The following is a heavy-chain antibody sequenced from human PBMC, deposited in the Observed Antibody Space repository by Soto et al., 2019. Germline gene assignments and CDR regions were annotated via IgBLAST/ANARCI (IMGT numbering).Heavy chain of an antibody. J-gene: IGHJ4*02. CDR3: ARDLEDPDTAMVMGYFDY. CDR1: GYTFTSYY. D-gene: IGHD5-18*01. Sequence: QVQLVQSGAEVKKPGASVKVSCKASGYTFTSYYMHWVRQAPGQGLEWMGIINPSGGSTSYAQKFQGRVTMTRDTSTSTVYMELSSLRSEDTAVYYCARDLEDPDTAMVMGYFDYWGQGTLVTVSS. V-gene: IGHV1-46*01. CDR2: INPSGGST.